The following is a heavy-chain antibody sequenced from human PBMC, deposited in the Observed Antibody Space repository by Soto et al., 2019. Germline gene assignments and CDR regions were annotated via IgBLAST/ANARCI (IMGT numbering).Heavy chain of an antibody. CDR2: IYHSGST. D-gene: IGHD3-3*02. J-gene: IGHJ4*02. CDR1: GASISSGPYS. Sequence: QLQLQQSGSGLVKPSQTLSLTCTVSGASISSGPYSWSWLRQAPGKGLEWIGFIYHSGSTTYNPSLKNRVTISIDKSQDQFSLKLQSVTAADTGVYFCAQGGIREGLKHFCAGGQGTLVVVSS. V-gene: IGHV4-30-2*01. CDR3: AQGGIREGLKHFCA.